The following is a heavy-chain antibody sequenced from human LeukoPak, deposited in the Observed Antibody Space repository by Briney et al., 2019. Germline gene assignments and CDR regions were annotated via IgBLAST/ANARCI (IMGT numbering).Heavy chain of an antibody. CDR1: GGSIRSSYYY. J-gene: IGHJ5*01. CDR2: IYDSGST. CDR3: ARSPPPGATAYGVVDS. D-gene: IGHD3-10*01. Sequence: SETLSLTCTVSGGSIRSSYYYWGWIRQPPGKGLEWIGSIYDSGSTYYNPSLKSRVTISVDTSKNQFSLKLNSATAADTAVYYCARSPPPGATAYGVVDSWGRGTLVTVSS. V-gene: IGHV4-39*01.